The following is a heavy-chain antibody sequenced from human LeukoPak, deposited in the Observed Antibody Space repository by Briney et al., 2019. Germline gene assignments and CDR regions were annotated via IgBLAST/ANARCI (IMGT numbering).Heavy chain of an antibody. CDR3: TTDFGYSDWLSLSY. V-gene: IGHV3-15*01. D-gene: IGHD3-9*01. J-gene: IGHJ4*02. CDR1: GFTFSDYY. CDR2: IKSKTDGGTT. Sequence: GGSLRLSCAASGFTFSDYYMSWIRQAPGKGLEWVGRIKSKTDGGTTDYAAPVKGRFTISRDDSKNTLYLQMNSLKTEDTAVYYCTTDFGYSDWLSLSYWGQGTLVTVSS.